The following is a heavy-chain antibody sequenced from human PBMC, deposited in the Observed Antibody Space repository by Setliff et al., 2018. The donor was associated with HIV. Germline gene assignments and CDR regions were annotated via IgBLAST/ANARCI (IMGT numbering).Heavy chain of an antibody. CDR3: ASEAWTSYRSSSGYYYYYMDV. J-gene: IGHJ6*03. V-gene: IGHV4-4*07. CDR2: IYTSGST. Sequence: SETLSLTCTVSGGSISSYYWDWIRQPAGKGLEWIGRIYTSGSTNYNPSPKSRVTMSVDTSKNQFSLKLSSVTAADTAVYYCASEAWTSYRSSSGYYYYYMDVWGKGTTVTV. D-gene: IGHD6-6*01. CDR1: GGSISSYY.